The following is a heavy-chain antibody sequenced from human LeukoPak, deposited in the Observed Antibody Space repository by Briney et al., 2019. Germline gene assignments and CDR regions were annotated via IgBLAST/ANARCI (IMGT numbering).Heavy chain of an antibody. CDR2: IYYSGST. Sequence: SETLSLTCTVSGGSISSSSYYWGWIRQPPGKGLEWIGSIYYSGSTYYNPSLKSRVTISVDTSKNQFSLKLSSVTAADTAVYYCARAPPGDYYDSSGYPVLVYYFDYWGQGTLVAVSS. D-gene: IGHD3-22*01. CDR3: ARAPPGDYYDSSGYPVLVYYFDY. J-gene: IGHJ4*02. V-gene: IGHV4-39*07. CDR1: GGSISSSSYY.